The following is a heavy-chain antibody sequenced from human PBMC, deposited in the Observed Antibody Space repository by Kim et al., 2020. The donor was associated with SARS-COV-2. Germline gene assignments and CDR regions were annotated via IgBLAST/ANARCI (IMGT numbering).Heavy chain of an antibody. CDR3: ARADCSSTSCLFDY. V-gene: IGHV6-1*01. Sequence: SETLSLTCAISGDSVSSNSAAWNWIRQSPSRGLEWLGRTYYRSKWYNDYAVSVKSRITINPDTSKNQFSLQLNSVTPEDTAVYYCARADCSSTSCLFDYWGQGTLVTVSS. J-gene: IGHJ4*02. CDR1: GDSVSSNSAA. D-gene: IGHD2-2*01. CDR2: TYYRSKWYN.